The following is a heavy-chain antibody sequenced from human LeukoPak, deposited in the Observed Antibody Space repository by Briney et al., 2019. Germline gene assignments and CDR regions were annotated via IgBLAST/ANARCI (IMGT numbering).Heavy chain of an antibody. V-gene: IGHV4-61*02. CDR1: GGSISGGSHY. CDR2: IYSSGST. CDR3: ARVYEWELLIFDY. J-gene: IGHJ4*02. Sequence: SETLSLTCTVSGGSISGGSHYWSWIRQPAGKGLEWIGRIYSSGSTNYNPSLKSRVTISVDTSKNQFSLKLSSVTAADTAVYYCARVYEWELLIFDYWGQGTLVTVSS. D-gene: IGHD1-26*01.